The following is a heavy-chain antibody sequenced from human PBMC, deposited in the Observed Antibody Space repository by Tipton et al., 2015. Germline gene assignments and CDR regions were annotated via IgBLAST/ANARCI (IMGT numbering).Heavy chain of an antibody. CDR2: IYAGPFT. J-gene: IGHJ4*02. CDR3: ARLTIFGVVMVY. V-gene: IGHV4-30-4*01. D-gene: IGHD3-3*01. Sequence: TLSLTCTVSGGSIISDDHYWTWIRQAPGKGLEWIRYIYAGPFTFYNPSLESRVNISDDTSKNQFSLHLRSVTAADTAIYYCARLTIFGVVMVYWGQGTLVTVSS. CDR1: GGSIISDDHY.